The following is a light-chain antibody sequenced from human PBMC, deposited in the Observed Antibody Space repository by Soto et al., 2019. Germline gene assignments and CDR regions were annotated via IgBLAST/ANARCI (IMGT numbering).Light chain of an antibody. CDR1: QSILSGSTQKNY. J-gene: IGKJ2*01. CDR3: HQYHRDPRT. V-gene: IGKV4-1*01. Sequence: DIVMTQSPDSLALSLGERATINCKSSQSILSGSTQKNYLAWYQQTPGQPPKLLIHWASARESGVPDRVSGSGSETDFTITISNVQAEDVAVYYCHQYHRDPRTFGQGTKLEI. CDR2: WAS.